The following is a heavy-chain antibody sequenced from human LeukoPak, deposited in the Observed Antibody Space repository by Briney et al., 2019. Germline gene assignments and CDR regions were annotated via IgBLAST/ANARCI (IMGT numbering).Heavy chain of an antibody. V-gene: IGHV4-34*01. J-gene: IGHJ5*02. CDR3: SRHNQLLRHGNNWFDP. Sequence: SETLSLTCAVYGGSFSGYYWSWIRQPPGKGLEWIGEINHSGSTNYNPSLKSRVTISVDTSKNQFSLKLSSVTAADTAVYYWSRHNQLLRHGNNWFDPWGQGTLVTVSS. D-gene: IGHD2-15*01. CDR1: GGSFSGYY. CDR2: INHSGST.